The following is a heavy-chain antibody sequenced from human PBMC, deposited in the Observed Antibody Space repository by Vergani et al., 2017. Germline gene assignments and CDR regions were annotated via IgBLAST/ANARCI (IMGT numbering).Heavy chain of an antibody. CDR2: IYYSGST. Sequence: QVQLQESGPGLVKPSETLSLTCTVSGGSISSYYWSWIRQPPGKGLEWIGYIYYSGSTSYNPSLKSRVTISVDTSKNQFSLKLRSVTAADTAVYYCARAPPGSPFPFDYWGQGTLVTVSS. V-gene: IGHV4-59*01. CDR1: GGSISSYY. J-gene: IGHJ4*02. CDR3: ARAPPGSPFPFDY. D-gene: IGHD2/OR15-2a*01.